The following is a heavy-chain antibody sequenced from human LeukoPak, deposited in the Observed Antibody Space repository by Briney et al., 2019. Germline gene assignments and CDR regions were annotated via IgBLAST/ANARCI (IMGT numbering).Heavy chain of an antibody. CDR3: ASLPHCSSSSCPSY. CDR1: GGSFSGYY. D-gene: IGHD2-2*01. V-gene: IGHV4-34*01. CDR2: INHSGST. J-gene: IGHJ4*02. Sequence: SETLSLTCAVYGGSFSGYYWSWIRQPPGKGLEWIGEINHSGSTNYNPSLKSRVTISVDTSKNQFSLKLSSVTAADTAVYYCASLPHCSSSSCPSYWGQGTQVTVSS.